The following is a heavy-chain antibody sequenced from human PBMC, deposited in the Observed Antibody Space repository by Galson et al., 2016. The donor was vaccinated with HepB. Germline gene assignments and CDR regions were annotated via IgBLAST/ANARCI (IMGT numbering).Heavy chain of an antibody. Sequence: IDPSDSYTNYSPSFQGHVTISADKSISTAYLQWSSLKASDTAMYYCARSHCSGGSCYDYYYYGMDVWGQGTTVTVSS. D-gene: IGHD2-15*01. CDR3: ARSHCSGGSCYDYYYYGMDV. J-gene: IGHJ6*02. CDR2: IDPSDSYT. V-gene: IGHV5-10-1*01.